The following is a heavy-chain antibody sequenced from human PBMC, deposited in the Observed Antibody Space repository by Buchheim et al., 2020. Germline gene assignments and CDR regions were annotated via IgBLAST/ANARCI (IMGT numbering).Heavy chain of an antibody. J-gene: IGHJ4*02. V-gene: IGHV4-34*01. CDR1: GGSFSGYY. CDR2: INHSGST. Sequence: QVQLQQWGAGLLKPSETLSLTCAVYGGSFSGYYWSWIRQPPGKGLEWIGEINHSGSTNYNPSVKSRVTISVDTSKNQFSLKLSSVTAADTAVYYCARGADSVLLDDSSGYYYDYWGQGTL. D-gene: IGHD3-22*01. CDR3: ARGADSVLLDDSSGYYYDY.